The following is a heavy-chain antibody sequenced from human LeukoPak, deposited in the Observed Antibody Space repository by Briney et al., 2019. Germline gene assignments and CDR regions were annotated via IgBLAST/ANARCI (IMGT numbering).Heavy chain of an antibody. CDR2: IWYDGSNK. D-gene: IGHD6-13*01. J-gene: IGHJ4*02. CDR1: GFTFSSYG. V-gene: IGHV3-33*01. CDR3: ARDRYSSSWYLDY. Sequence: GGSLRLSCAASGFTFSSYGMHWARQAPGKGLEWVAVIWYDGSNKYYADSVKGRFTISRDNSKNTLYLQMNSLRAEDTAVYYCARDRYSSSWYLDYWGQGTLVTVSS.